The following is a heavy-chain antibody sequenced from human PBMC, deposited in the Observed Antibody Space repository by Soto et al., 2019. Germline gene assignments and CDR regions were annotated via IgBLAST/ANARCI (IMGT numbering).Heavy chain of an antibody. J-gene: IGHJ4*02. Sequence: WGPRSLTCTFSGRSNSSYYRIWSRQPPVKGLEWIGYIYYSGSTTYNPSIKSRVTISVDTSKNQSSLKLSSVTAADTAVYYCARGNYVSYFDYWGQGTLVTV. D-gene: IGHD1-7*01. CDR3: ARGNYVSYFDY. CDR1: GRSNSSYY. CDR2: IYYSGST. V-gene: IGHV4-59*01.